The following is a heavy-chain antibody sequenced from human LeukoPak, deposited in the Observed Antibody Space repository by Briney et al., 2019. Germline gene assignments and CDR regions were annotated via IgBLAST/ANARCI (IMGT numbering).Heavy chain of an antibody. CDR1: GFTFSSYA. V-gene: IGHV3-30*03. Sequence: PGGSLRLSCAASGFTFSSYAIHWVRQAPGKGLEWVAVISYDGSNKYYADSVKGRFTISRDNSKNTLYLQMNSLRAEDTAVYYCARRYSSTWYYFDYWGQGTLVTVSS. J-gene: IGHJ4*02. D-gene: IGHD6-13*01. CDR2: ISYDGSNK. CDR3: ARRYSSTWYYFDY.